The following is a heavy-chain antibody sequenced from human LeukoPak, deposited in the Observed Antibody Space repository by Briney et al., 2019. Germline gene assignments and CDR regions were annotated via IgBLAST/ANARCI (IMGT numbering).Heavy chain of an antibody. CDR3: ARSPLSYSSSWYERYYYYYGMDV. CDR2: INPNSGGT. D-gene: IGHD6-13*01. CDR1: GYTFTGYY. Sequence: AASVKVSCKASGYTFTGYYMHWVRQAPGQGLEWMGWINPNSGGTNYAQKFQGRVTMTRDTSISTACMELSRLRSDDTAVYYCARSPLSYSSSWYERYYYYYGMDVWGQGTTVTVSS. V-gene: IGHV1-2*02. J-gene: IGHJ6*02.